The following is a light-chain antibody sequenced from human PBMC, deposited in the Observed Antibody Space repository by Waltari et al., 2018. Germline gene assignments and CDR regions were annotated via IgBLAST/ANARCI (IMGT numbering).Light chain of an antibody. Sequence: SYDLTQPLSVSVALGQTARITCGGNNHGGKSGHWYQQKPGQAPLRVIYRDKNRRSRIPERFSGSNSENTATLTITGAQGADEADYYCQVWDSSTAVFGGGTQLTVL. V-gene: IGLV3-9*02. CDR1: NHGGKS. J-gene: IGLJ7*01. CDR2: RDK. CDR3: QVWDSSTAV.